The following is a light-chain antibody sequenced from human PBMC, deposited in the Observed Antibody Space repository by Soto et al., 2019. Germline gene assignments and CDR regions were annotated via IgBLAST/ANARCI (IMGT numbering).Light chain of an antibody. J-gene: IGKJ4*01. CDR3: QQYNNWPLT. Sequence: EIAMTQSPVTLSVSPGERATLPCRASQSINSDLAWYQQKPGQAPSLLIYGASTRATGIPARFSGSGSGTEFTLTISSLQSEDFAVYYCQQYNNWPLTFGGGTKV. CDR2: GAS. V-gene: IGKV3-15*01. CDR1: QSINSD.